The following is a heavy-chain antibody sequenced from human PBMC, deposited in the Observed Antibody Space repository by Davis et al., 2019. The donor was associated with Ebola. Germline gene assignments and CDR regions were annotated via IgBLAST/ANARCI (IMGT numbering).Heavy chain of an antibody. Sequence: ASVKVSCKATGGTFSSHGISWVRQAPGQGLEWMGWISAYNGNTNYAQKLQGRVTMTTDTSTSTAYMELRSLRSDDTAVYYCARLITIFGVVRARMDVWGQGTTVTVSS. V-gene: IGHV1-18*01. CDR1: GGTFSSHG. D-gene: IGHD3-3*01. CDR3: ARLITIFGVVRARMDV. CDR2: ISAYNGNT. J-gene: IGHJ6*02.